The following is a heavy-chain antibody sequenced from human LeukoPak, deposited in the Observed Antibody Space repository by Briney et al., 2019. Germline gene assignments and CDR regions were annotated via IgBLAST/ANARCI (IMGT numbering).Heavy chain of an antibody. CDR3: AAVYYDFWSEGFDI. Sequence: SETLSLTCTVYGGSFSGYYWSWIRQPPGKGLEWIGEINHSGSTNYNPSLRSRVTISVDTSKNQFSLKLRSVTAADTAVYYCAAVYYDFWSEGFDIWGQGTMVTVSS. D-gene: IGHD3-3*01. V-gene: IGHV4-34*01. CDR2: INHSGST. CDR1: GGSFSGYY. J-gene: IGHJ3*02.